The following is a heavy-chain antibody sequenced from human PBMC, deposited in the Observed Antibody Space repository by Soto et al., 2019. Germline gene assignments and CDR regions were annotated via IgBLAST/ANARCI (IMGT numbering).Heavy chain of an antibody. CDR2: IYYSGST. Sequence: QVQLQESGPGLVKPSQTLSLTCTVSSGSISSGGYYWSWIRQHPGKGLEWIGYIYYSGSTYYNPSLKSRVTISVDTSKNQFSLKLSSVTAADTAVYYCASTNPGEWFGGVMAWSYWVQGTLVTVSS. CDR3: ASTNPGEWFGGVMAWSY. CDR1: SGSISSGGYY. D-gene: IGHD3-16*01. V-gene: IGHV4-31*03. J-gene: IGHJ4*02.